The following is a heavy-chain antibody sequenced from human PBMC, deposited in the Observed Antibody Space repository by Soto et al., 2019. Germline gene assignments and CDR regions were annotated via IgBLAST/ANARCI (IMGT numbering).Heavy chain of an antibody. CDR3: ARLAPLILAGNSYYHAMDV. V-gene: IGHV4-34*01. CDR1: GGSFSGYY. J-gene: IGHJ6*02. D-gene: IGHD6-19*01. Sequence: TSETLSLTCAVYGGSFSGYYWNWIRQPPGEGLEWIGKIDQSGSTDYSPSLKSRVTMSIDTSQNQFSLNLRSVTPADTAVYYCARLAPLILAGNSYYHAMDVWAQGTPVTVSS. CDR2: IDQSGST.